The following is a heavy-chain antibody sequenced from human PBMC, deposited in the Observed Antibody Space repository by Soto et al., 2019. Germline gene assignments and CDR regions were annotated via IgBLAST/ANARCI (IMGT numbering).Heavy chain of an antibody. Sequence: SQTLSLTCAISGESVSSNSAAWNWIRQSPSRGLEWLGRTYYRSRWYNDYAVSVKSRITINPDTSKNQFSLQLNSVTPEDTAVYYCAISSQNSYGYFDPWGQGTLVTVSS. V-gene: IGHV6-1*01. J-gene: IGHJ5*02. CDR2: TYYRSRWYN. CDR1: GESVSSNSAA. CDR3: AISSQNSYGYFDP. D-gene: IGHD5-18*01.